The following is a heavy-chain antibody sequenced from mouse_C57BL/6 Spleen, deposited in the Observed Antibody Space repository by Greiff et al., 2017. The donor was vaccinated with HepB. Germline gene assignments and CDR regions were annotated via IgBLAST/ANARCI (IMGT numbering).Heavy chain of an antibody. J-gene: IGHJ4*01. CDR1: GYTFTGYW. CDR3: ARGEITTVVARQTMDY. Sequence: QVQLKQSGAELMKPGASVKLSCKATGYTFTGYWIEWVKQRPGHGLEWIGEILPGSGSTNYNEKFKGKATFTADTSSNTAYMQLSSLTTEDSAIYYCARGEITTVVARQTMDYWGQGTSVTVSS. CDR2: ILPGSGST. V-gene: IGHV1-9*01. D-gene: IGHD1-1*01.